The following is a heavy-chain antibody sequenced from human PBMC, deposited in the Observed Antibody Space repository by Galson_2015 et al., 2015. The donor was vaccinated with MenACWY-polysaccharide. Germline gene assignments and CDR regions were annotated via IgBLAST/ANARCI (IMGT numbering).Heavy chain of an antibody. V-gene: IGHV3-7*01. CDR2: IKEDGRER. D-gene: IGHD3/OR15-3a*01. Sequence: SLRLSCAASGFTFSTYWMSWVRQAPGKGPEWVASIKEDGRERYYVASLKGRFTISRDNGKNALYLQMNSLRAEDTSMYYCAKQRTIFGLVPHFDDWGQGTLVTVS. CDR3: AKQRTIFGLVPHFDD. CDR1: GFTFSTYW. J-gene: IGHJ4*02.